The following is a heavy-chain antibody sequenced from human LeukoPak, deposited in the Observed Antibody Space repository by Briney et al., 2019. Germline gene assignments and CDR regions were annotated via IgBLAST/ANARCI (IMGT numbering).Heavy chain of an antibody. J-gene: IGHJ6*02. Sequence: GGSLRLSCAASGFTVSSNYMSWVRQAPGKGLEWVSVIYSGGSTYYADSVKGRFTISRHNSKNTLYLQMNSLRAEDTAVYYCARDGRSTVHTFYGMDVWGQGTTVTVSS. V-gene: IGHV3-53*01. D-gene: IGHD4-17*01. CDR3: ARDGRSTVHTFYGMDV. CDR2: IYSGGST. CDR1: GFTVSSNY.